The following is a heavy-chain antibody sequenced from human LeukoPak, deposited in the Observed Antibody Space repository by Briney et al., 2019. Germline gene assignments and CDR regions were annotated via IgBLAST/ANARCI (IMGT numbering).Heavy chain of an antibody. CDR2: INSDGSST. CDR3: AKNWESGVDWFDP. D-gene: IGHD3-10*01. J-gene: IGHJ5*02. V-gene: IGHV3-74*01. CDR1: GFTFSSYW. Sequence: HPGGSLRLSCAASGFTFSSYWMHWVRQAPGKGLVWVSRINSDGSSTSYADSVKGRFTISRDNAKSLLYLQLNSLRVDEDTAVYYCAKNWESGVDWFDPWGQGTLVTVSS.